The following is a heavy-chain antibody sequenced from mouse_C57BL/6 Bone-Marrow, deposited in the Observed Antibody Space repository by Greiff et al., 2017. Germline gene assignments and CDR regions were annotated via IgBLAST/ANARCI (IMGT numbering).Heavy chain of an antibody. CDR2: IRLKSDNYAT. D-gene: IGHD3-2*02. CDR1: GFTFSNYW. V-gene: IGHV6-3*01. Sequence: EVKLMESGGGLVQPGGSMKLSCVASGFTFSNYWMNWVRQSPEKGLEWVAQIRLKSDNYATHYAESVKGRFTISRDDSKSSVYLQMNNLRAEDTGIYYCTEDSSGPYAMDYWGQGTSVTVSS. CDR3: TEDSSGPYAMDY. J-gene: IGHJ4*01.